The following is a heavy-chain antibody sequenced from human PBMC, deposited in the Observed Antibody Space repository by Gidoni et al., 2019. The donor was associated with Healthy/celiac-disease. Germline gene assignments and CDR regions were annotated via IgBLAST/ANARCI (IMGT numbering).Heavy chain of an antibody. D-gene: IGHD6-25*01. CDR3: AKVLGGDRSYGMDV. CDR1: GFTFRGYG. V-gene: IGHV3-30*18. CDR2: ISYDGSNK. Sequence: QVQLVESGGGVVQPGRSLRLSWAAAGFTFRGYGLHWVRQAPGKGLEWVAVISYDGSNKYYADSVKGRFTISRDNSKNTLYLQMNSLRAEDTAVYYCAKVLGGDRSYGMDVWGQGTTVTVSS. J-gene: IGHJ6*02.